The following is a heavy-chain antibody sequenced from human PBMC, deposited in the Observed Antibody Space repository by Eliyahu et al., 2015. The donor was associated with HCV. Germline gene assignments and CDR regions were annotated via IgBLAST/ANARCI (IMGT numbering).Heavy chain of an antibody. CDR3: VNTRRGSDFYYGMDV. J-gene: IGHJ6*02. CDR2: ISSNGGST. D-gene: IGHD3-10*01. V-gene: IGHV3-64D*08. Sequence: EVQLVESGGGLVQPGGSLRLSCSASGFTFSSYAMHWVRQAPGKGLEYVSAISSNGGSTYYADSVKGRFTTSRDNSKNTLYLQMSSLRAEDTAVYYCVNTRRGSDFYYGMDVWGQGTTVTVSS. CDR1: GFTFSSYA.